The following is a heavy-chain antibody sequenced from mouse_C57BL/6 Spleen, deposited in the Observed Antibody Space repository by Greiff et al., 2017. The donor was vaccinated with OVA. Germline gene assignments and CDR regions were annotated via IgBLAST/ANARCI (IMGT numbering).Heavy chain of an antibody. V-gene: IGHV7-3*01. CDR1: GFTFTDYY. D-gene: IGHD3-3*01. Sequence: EVQLVESGGGLVQPGGSLSLSCAASGFTFTDYYMSWVRQPPGKALEWLGFIRNKANGYTTEYSASVKGRFTISRDNSQSILYLQMNALRAEDSATYYCARSARSLGYWGQGTTLTVSS. CDR2: IRNKANGYTT. CDR3: ARSARSLGY. J-gene: IGHJ2*01.